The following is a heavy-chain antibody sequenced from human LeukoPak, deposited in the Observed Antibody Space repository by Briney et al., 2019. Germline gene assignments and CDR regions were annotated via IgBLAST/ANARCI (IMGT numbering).Heavy chain of an antibody. V-gene: IGHV3-15*01. CDR2: IKSKTDGGTT. CDR1: GFTFSNAW. CDR3: TTRIPLTTVTPYFDY. D-gene: IGHD4-17*01. J-gene: IGHJ4*02. Sequence: GGSLRLSCAASGFTFSNAWMSWVRQAPGKGLEWVGRIKSKTDGGTTDYAAPVKGRFTISRDDSKNTLYLQMNSLKTEDTAVYYCTTRIPLTTVTPYFDYWGPGTLVTVSS.